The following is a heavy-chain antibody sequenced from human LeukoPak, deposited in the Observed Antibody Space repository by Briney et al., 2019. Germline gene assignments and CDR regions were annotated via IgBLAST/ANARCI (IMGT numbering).Heavy chain of an antibody. V-gene: IGHV3-11*06. CDR1: GFTFSDYY. D-gene: IGHD3-16*01. Sequence: GGSLRLSCAASGFTFSDYYMSWIRQAPGKGLEWISYISSSGSYTNYADSVKGRFTISRDYAKNSLYLQMNSLRAEDTAVYYCARDSLSALGDWGQGTLVTVSS. J-gene: IGHJ4*02. CDR2: ISSSGSYT. CDR3: ARDSLSALGD.